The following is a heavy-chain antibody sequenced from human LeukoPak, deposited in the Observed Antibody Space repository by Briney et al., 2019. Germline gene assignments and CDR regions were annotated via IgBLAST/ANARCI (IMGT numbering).Heavy chain of an antibody. J-gene: IGHJ4*02. CDR1: GFTFSSYG. CDR3: AKDGGSGYSYGPKYYFDY. Sequence: GGSLRLSCAASGFTFSSYGMHWVRQAPGKGLVWVAVISYDGSNKYYADSVKGRFTISRDNSKNTLYLQMNSLRAEDTAVYYCAKDGGSGYSYGPKYYFDYWGQGTLVTVSS. CDR2: ISYDGSNK. D-gene: IGHD5-18*01. V-gene: IGHV3-30*18.